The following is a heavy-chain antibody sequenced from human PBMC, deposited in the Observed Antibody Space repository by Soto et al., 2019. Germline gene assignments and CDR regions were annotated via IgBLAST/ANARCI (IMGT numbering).Heavy chain of an antibody. CDR3: ARAFAGFGAYWYFDL. CDR1: GGSITDYY. J-gene: IGHJ2*01. V-gene: IGHV4-59*01. CDR2: GYHSVSI. Sequence: SETLSLTCTVSGGSITDYYWSWIRQPPGKALEWIGYGYHSVSIHYNPSLKTRVTIPVDTSENQFSLRLSSVTAADTAVYYCARAFAGFGAYWYFDLWGRGTLVTVSS. D-gene: IGHD3-16*01.